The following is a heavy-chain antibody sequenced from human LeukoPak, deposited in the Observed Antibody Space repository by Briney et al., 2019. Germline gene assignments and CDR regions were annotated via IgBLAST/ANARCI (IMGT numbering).Heavy chain of an antibody. Sequence: GGSLRLSCVVSGFTVTSNYMSWVRQAPGKGLEWVSVIYSGGTTNYADSVKGRFTVYRDNSKNTLYPQMNSLRAEDTAAYYCASKLTSGYWGQGTLVTVSS. CDR2: IYSGGTT. J-gene: IGHJ4*02. CDR3: ASKLTSGY. V-gene: IGHV3-66*01. CDR1: GFTVTSNY. D-gene: IGHD4-17*01.